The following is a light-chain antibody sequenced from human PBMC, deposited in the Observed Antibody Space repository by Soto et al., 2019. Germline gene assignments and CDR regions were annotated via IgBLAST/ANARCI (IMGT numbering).Light chain of an antibody. CDR2: SNY. CDR1: SSNIGSNT. V-gene: IGLV1-44*01. J-gene: IGLJ2*01. Sequence: QPVLTQPPSASGTPGQRVTISCSGSSSNIGSNTVNWYQQLPGTAPKLLIYSNYQRPSGVPDRFSGSKSGTSASLAISGLQSEDEADYYCAAWDDSLNGHVIFGGGTKLTVL. CDR3: AAWDDSLNGHVI.